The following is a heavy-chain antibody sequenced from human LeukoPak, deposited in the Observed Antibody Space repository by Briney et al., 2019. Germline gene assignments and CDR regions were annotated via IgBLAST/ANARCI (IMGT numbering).Heavy chain of an antibody. CDR3: ARHDYDFWSGLFDY. D-gene: IGHD3-3*01. CDR1: GGSISTYY. CDR2: IYYSGST. J-gene: IGHJ4*02. V-gene: IGHV4-59*08. Sequence: SETLSLTCTVSGGSISTYYWSWIRQPPGKGLEWIGYIYYSGSTTSNPSLESRVTISVDTSENQFSLKLTSVSAADTAVYYCARHDYDFWSGLFDYWGQGALVTVSS.